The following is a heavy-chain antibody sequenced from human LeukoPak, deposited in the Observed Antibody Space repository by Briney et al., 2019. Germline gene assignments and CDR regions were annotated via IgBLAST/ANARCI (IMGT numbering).Heavy chain of an antibody. V-gene: IGHV1-46*01. CDR3: AREDSSGQDWFDP. CDR1: GGTFSSYS. D-gene: IGHD3-22*01. Sequence: ASVKVSCKASGGTFSSYSITWVRQAPGQGLEWMGIINPSGGSTSYAQKFQGRVTMTRDMSTSTVYMELSSLRSEDTAVYYCAREDSSGQDWFDPWGQGTLVTVSS. J-gene: IGHJ5*02. CDR2: INPSGGST.